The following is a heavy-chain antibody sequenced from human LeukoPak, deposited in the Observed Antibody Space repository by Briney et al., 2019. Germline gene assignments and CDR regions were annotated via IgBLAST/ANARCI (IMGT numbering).Heavy chain of an antibody. D-gene: IGHD6-13*01. J-gene: IGHJ5*02. CDR1: GYTFTAYY. V-gene: IGHV1-2*02. Sequence: ASVKVSCKPSGYTFTAYYMHWLRQAPGQRLEWMGWINPNSGGTNYAQKFQCRVTMTRDTSISTAYMELSRLRSDDTAVYYCARRAAAGTFFWFDPWGQGSLVTVSS. CDR3: ARRAAAGTFFWFDP. CDR2: INPNSGGT.